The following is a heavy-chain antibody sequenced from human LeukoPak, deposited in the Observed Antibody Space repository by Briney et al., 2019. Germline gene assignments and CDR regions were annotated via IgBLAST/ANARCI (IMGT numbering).Heavy chain of an antibody. J-gene: IGHJ5*02. D-gene: IGHD4-17*01. V-gene: IGHV1-8*01. CDR2: MNPNSGNT. Sequence: GASVKVSCKASGYTFTSYDINWARQATGQGLEWMGWMNPNSGNTGYAQKFQGRVTMTRNTSISTAYMELSSLRSEDTAVYYCARGGDYANWFDPWGQGTLVTVSS. CDR3: ARGGDYANWFDP. CDR1: GYTFTSYD.